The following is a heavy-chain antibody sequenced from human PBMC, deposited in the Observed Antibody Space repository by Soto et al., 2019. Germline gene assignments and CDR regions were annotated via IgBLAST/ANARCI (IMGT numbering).Heavy chain of an antibody. CDR2: IYYSGST. J-gene: IGHJ6*02. Sequence: SETLSLTCTVSGGSISSSSYYWGWIRQPPGKGLEWIGSIYYSGSTYYNPSLKSRVTISVDTSKNQFSLKLSSVTAADTAVYYWARDHAPVRPDYYYYGMDVGGQGTTVTVSS. D-gene: IGHD6-6*01. V-gene: IGHV4-39*07. CDR1: GGSISSSSYY. CDR3: ARDHAPVRPDYYYYGMDV.